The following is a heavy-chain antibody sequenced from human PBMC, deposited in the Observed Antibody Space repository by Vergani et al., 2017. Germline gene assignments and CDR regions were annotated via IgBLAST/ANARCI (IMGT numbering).Heavy chain of an antibody. CDR1: GASIRSSNYY. Sequence: QLQLQESGPGLVKPSATLPLTCSVSGASIRSSNYYWGWIRQPPGKGLEWIASIYYSGSTYYNPSLKSRVTISVDTSKNQFSLKLSSVTAADTAVYYCATGAGPFDIWGQGTLVTVSS. CDR3: ATGAGPFDI. V-gene: IGHV4-39*01. J-gene: IGHJ4*02. D-gene: IGHD7-27*01. CDR2: IYYSGST.